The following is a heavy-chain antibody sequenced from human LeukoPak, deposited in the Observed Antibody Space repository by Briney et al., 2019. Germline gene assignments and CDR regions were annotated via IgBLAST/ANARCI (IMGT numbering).Heavy chain of an antibody. V-gene: IGHV3-23*01. J-gene: IGHJ4*02. CDR2: ISGSGGST. D-gene: IGHD1-26*01. CDR1: GFTFSSYA. Sequence: GGSLRLSCAASGFTFSSYAMSWVRQAPGKGLEWVSAISGSGGSTYYADSVKGRFTISRDNSKNTLYLQMNSLRAEDTAVYYCAKILVGATAGAQYYFDYWGQGTLVTVSS. CDR3: AKILVGATAGAQYYFDY.